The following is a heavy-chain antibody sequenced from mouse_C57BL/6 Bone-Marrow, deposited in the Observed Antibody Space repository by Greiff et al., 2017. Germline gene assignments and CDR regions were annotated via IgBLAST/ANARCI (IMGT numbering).Heavy chain of an antibody. V-gene: IGHV1-61*01. D-gene: IGHD2-3*01. CDR1: GYTFTSYW. J-gene: IGHJ2*01. Sequence: QVQLQQPGAELVRPGSSVKLSCKASGYTFTSYWMDWVKQRPGQGLEWIGNIYPSDSETHYNQKFKDKATLTVDKSSSTAYMQLSSLTSEDSAVYYCARSDGYRVYFDYWGQGTTLTVSS. CDR2: IYPSDSET. CDR3: ARSDGYRVYFDY.